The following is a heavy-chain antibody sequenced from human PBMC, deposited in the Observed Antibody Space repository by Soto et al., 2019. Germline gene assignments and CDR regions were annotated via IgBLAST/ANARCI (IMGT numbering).Heavy chain of an antibody. D-gene: IGHD6-13*01. V-gene: IGHV4-39*02. Sequence: PSETLSLTCTVSGGSISSSSYYWGWIRQPPGKGLEWIGSIYYSGSTYYNPSLKSRITINPDTSKNQFSLQLNSVTPEDTAVYYCAREISGDRIAAAKIPPYYGMDVWGQGTTVTVSS. CDR1: GGSISSSSYY. CDR3: AREISGDRIAAAKIPPYYGMDV. J-gene: IGHJ6*02. CDR2: IYYSGST.